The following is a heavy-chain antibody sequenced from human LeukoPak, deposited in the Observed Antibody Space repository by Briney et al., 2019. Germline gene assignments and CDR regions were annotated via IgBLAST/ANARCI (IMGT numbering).Heavy chain of an antibody. CDR3: ARDWTTVTTTNWFDP. CDR2: IIPIFGTA. J-gene: IGHJ5*02. D-gene: IGHD4-17*01. V-gene: IGHV1-69*13. Sequence: ASVKVSCKASGGTFSSYAISWVRQAPGQGLEWMGGIIPIFGTANYAQKFQGRVTITADESTSTAYMELSSLRSEDTAVYYCARDWTTVTTTNWFDPWGQGTLVTVSS. CDR1: GGTFSSYA.